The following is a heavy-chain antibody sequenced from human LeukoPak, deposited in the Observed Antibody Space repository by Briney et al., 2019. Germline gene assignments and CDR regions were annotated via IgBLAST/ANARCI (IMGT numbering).Heavy chain of an antibody. CDR1: GYSFSSYW. J-gene: IGHJ3*02. CDR2: IFPGDSDT. D-gene: IGHD2-2*02. V-gene: IGHV5-51*01. CDR3: ARLVAIPDAFDI. Sequence: GKSLKISCKVSGYSFSSYWIGWVRQMPGKGLEWMGIIFPGDSDTRYSPSFQGQVTISADKSINTAYLQWSNLKASDTAMYFCARLVAIPDAFDIWGQGTMVTVSS.